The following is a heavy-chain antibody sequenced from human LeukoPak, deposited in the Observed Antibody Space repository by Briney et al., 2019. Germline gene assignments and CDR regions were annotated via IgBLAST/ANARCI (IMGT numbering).Heavy chain of an antibody. CDR1: GFTFSSYE. Sequence: QPGGSLRLSCAASGFTFSSYEMNWVRQAPGKGLEWVSYISSSGSTIYYADSVKGRFTISRDNAKNSLYLQMNSLRAEDTAVYYCARVKYDQIFDYWGQGTLVTVSS. J-gene: IGHJ4*02. V-gene: IGHV3-48*03. CDR2: ISSSGSTI. D-gene: IGHD3-16*01. CDR3: ARVKYDQIFDY.